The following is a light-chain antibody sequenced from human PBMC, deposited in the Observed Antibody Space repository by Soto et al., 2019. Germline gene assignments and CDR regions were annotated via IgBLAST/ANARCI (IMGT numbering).Light chain of an antibody. CDR1: QGIGNA. J-gene: IGKJ1*01. CDR3: RQDIDCPWT. CDR2: GAS. Sequence: AIQMTQSPSSLSASVGDRVTISCRASQGIGNALGWYQQKPVKPPKVLIYGASNLQSGVPPRFSGSGSGTDFTLAIISRLAEDSATEYCRQDIDCPWTFGQGTKVDIK. V-gene: IGKV1-6*01.